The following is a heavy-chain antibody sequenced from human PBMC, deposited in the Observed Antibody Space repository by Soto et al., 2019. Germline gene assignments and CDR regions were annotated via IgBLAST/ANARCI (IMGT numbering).Heavy chain of an antibody. Sequence: QVQLQESGPGLVKPSQTLSLTCTVSGGSISSGGYYWSWIRQHPGKGLEWIGYIYYSVSTYYNPSLKSRVTISVDTSKNQCSLKLRSVTAADTAVYYCARGVYGSSWAFDYWGQGTLVTVSS. CDR3: ARGVYGSSWAFDY. J-gene: IGHJ4*02. D-gene: IGHD6-13*01. CDR1: GGSISSGGYY. V-gene: IGHV4-31*03. CDR2: IYYSVST.